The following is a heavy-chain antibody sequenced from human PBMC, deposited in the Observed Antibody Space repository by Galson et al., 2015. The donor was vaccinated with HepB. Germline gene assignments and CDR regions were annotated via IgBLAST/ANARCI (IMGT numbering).Heavy chain of an antibody. CDR3: TRSNSTSWYGGFDY. Sequence: SLRLSCAASGFSFTYYWMNWVRQAPGKGLELVANIDQDGNAQNYVDSVKGRFTISRDNAKNSLNLQMNNLRADDTAIYFCTRSNSTSWYGGFDYWGLGTRVTVSS. D-gene: IGHD2-2*01. CDR2: IDQDGNAQ. V-gene: IGHV3-7*03. CDR1: GFSFTYYW. J-gene: IGHJ4*02.